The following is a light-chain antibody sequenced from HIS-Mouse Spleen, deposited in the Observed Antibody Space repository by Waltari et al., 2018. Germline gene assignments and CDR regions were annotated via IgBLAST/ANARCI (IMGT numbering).Light chain of an antibody. Sequence: QSVLTQPPSASGTPGQRGPISCSGSSHNLGSHYVIWYHQPPGPAPKLLLYRNNQRPSGVPDRFSGSKSGTSASLAISGLRSEDEADYYCAAWDDSLSGPVFGGGTKLTVL. V-gene: IGLV1-47*01. CDR1: SHNLGSHY. CDR2: RNN. J-gene: IGLJ3*02. CDR3: AAWDDSLSGPV.